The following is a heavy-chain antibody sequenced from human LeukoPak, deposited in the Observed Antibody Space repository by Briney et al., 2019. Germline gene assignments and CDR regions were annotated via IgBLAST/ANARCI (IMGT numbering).Heavy chain of an antibody. D-gene: IGHD5-24*01. J-gene: IGHJ4*02. CDR2: IYYSGST. V-gene: IGHV4-34*01. Sequence: KPSETLSLTCAVYGGSFSGYYWSWIRQPPGKGLEWIGSIYYSGSTYYNPSLKSRVTISVDTSKNQFSLKLSSVTAADTAVYYCARLREGLPFDYWGQGTLVTVSS. CDR1: GGSFSGYY. CDR3: ARLREGLPFDY.